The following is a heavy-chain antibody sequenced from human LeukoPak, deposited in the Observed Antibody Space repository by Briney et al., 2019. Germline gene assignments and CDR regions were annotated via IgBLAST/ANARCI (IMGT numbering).Heavy chain of an antibody. Sequence: PGGTLRLSCAASGFTFSSYGMSWVRQAPGKGLEWVSYISSSGSTIYYADSVKGRFTISRDNAKNSLYLQMNSLRAEDTAVYYCARDQRSGSYYYYYYMDVWGKGTTVTVSS. J-gene: IGHJ6*03. CDR3: ARDQRSGSYYYYYYMDV. CDR2: ISSSGSTI. V-gene: IGHV3-48*01. CDR1: GFTFSSYG. D-gene: IGHD1-26*01.